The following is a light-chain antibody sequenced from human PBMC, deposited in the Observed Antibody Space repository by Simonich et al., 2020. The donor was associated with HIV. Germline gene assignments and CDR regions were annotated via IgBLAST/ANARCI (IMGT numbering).Light chain of an antibody. J-gene: IGLJ2*01. CDR3: SSYTSSSTWV. Sequence: HSALTQPASVSGSPGQSITISCTGTSSDVGGYNYVCWYQQHPAKAPKLMIYDVSKRPSGVSNRFAGSKSGNTASLTISGLQAEDEADYYCSSYTSSSTWVFGGGTKLTVL. CDR2: DVS. CDR1: SSDVGGYNY. V-gene: IGLV2-14*03.